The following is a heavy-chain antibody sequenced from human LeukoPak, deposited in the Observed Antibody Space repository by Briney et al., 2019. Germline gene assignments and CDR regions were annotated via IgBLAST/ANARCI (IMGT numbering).Heavy chain of an antibody. D-gene: IGHD2-21*02. CDR2: FDPEDGET. CDR3: ATHAVVTAISPGNYFDY. V-gene: IGHV1-24*01. CDR1: GYTLTELS. Sequence: ASVKVSCKVSGYTLTELSMHWVRQAPGKGLEWKGGFDPEDGETIYAQKFQGRVTMTEDTSTDTAYMELSSLRSEDTAVYYCATHAVVTAISPGNYFDYWGQGTLVTVSS. J-gene: IGHJ4*02.